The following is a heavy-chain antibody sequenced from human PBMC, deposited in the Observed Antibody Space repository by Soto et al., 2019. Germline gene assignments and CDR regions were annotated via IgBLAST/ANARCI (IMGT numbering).Heavy chain of an antibody. D-gene: IGHD3-10*01. J-gene: IGHJ5*02. CDR3: ARDMVRGVLNWFDP. Sequence: SETLSLTCTVSGGSISSYYWSWIRQPPGKGLEWIGYIYYSGSTIYNPSLKSRVTISVDTSKNQFSLKLSSVTAADTAVYYCARDMVRGVLNWFDPWGQGTLVTVSS. CDR1: GGSISSYY. V-gene: IGHV4-59*01. CDR2: IYYSGST.